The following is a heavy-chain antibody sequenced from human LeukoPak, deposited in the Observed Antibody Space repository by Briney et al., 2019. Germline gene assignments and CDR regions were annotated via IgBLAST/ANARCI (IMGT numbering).Heavy chain of an antibody. D-gene: IGHD1-1*01. J-gene: IGHJ6*02. CDR1: GFTFGDYA. Sequence: GGSLRLSCTASGFTFGDYAMSWFRQAPGKGLEWVGFIRSKAYGGTTEYAASVKGRFTISRDDSKSIAYLQMNSLKTEDTAVYYCTRDRVDWNYYYYYGMDVWGQGTLVTVSS. CDR3: TRDRVDWNYYYYYGMDV. CDR2: IRSKAYGGTT. V-gene: IGHV3-49*03.